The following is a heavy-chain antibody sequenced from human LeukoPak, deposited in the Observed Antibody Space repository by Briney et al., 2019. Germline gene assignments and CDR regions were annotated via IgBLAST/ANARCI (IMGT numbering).Heavy chain of an antibody. D-gene: IGHD3-3*01. CDR3: AKGYGTMEWSPAEYFQH. CDR1: GFTFSSYG. V-gene: IGHV3-23*01. Sequence: PGGSLRLSCAASGFTFSSYGMSWVRQAPGKGLEWVSAISGSGGSTYYADSVKGRFTISRDNSKNTLYLQMNSLRAEDTAVYYCAKGYGTMEWSPAEYFQHWGQGTLVTVSS. CDR2: ISGSGGST. J-gene: IGHJ1*01.